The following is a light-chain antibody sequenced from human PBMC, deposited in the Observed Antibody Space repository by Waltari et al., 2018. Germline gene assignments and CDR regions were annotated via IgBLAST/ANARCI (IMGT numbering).Light chain of an antibody. CDR1: QSVSSY. V-gene: IGKV3-11*01. Sequence: EIVLTQSPATLSLSPGERATLACRASQSVSSYLGWYQQTPGQPPRLLIYDASNRATGIPARFSGSGSGTDFTLTISSLEPEDFAVYYCQQRSDWPPHFGQGTRLEMK. CDR2: DAS. CDR3: QQRSDWPPH. J-gene: IGKJ5*01.